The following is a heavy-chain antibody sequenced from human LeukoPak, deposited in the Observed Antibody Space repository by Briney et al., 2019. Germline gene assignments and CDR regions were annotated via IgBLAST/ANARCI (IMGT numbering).Heavy chain of an antibody. V-gene: IGHV4-59*01. Sequence: SETLSLTCSVSGGSLSTYSWTWVRQSPGKRLEWIGSIYNGGTTNYNPSLKCRATISPDTAKNQFSLRLRSVTAADTAIYYCARDTTVASGMQYWGQGTLVSVSS. CDR1: GGSLSTYS. D-gene: IGHD5-12*01. CDR2: IYNGGTT. CDR3: ARDTTVASGMQY. J-gene: IGHJ4*02.